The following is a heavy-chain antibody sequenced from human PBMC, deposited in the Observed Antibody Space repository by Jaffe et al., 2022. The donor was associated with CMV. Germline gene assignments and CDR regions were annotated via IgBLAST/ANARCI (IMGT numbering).Heavy chain of an antibody. CDR3: ARGLEWLLYDYYYGMDV. V-gene: IGHV1-8*01. J-gene: IGHJ6*02. D-gene: IGHD3-3*01. Sequence: QVQLVQSGAEVKKPGASVKVSCKASGYTFTSYDINWVRQATGQGLEWMGWMNPNSGNTGYAQKFQGRVTMTRNTSISTAYMELSSLRSEDTAVYYCARGLEWLLYDYYYGMDVWGQGTTVTVSS. CDR2: MNPNSGNT. CDR1: GYTFTSYD.